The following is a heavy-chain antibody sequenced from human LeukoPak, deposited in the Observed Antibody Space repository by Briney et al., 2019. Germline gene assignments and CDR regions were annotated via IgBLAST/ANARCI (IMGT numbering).Heavy chain of an antibody. CDR3: ARGALITMVRGALDY. CDR2: INHSGST. V-gene: IGHV4-34*01. D-gene: IGHD3-10*01. CDR1: GGSFSGYY. J-gene: IGHJ4*02. Sequence: SETLSLTCAVYGGSFSGYYWSWIRQPPGKGLEWIGEINHSGSTNYNPSLKSRVTISVDTSKNQFSLKLSSVTAADTAVYYCARGALITMVRGALDYWGQGTLVTVSS.